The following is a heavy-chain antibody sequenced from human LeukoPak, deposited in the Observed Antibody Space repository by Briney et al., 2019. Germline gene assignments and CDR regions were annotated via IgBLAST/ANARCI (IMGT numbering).Heavy chain of an antibody. CDR2: ITWDGQNI. D-gene: IGHD3-10*01. J-gene: IGHJ5*02. Sequence: GGPLRLSCAASGFTFEDFTMHWVRQAPGKALEWVSLITWDGQNIEYQDSVKGRFTISRDNAKNSLYLQMNSLRAEDTAVYYCARVTMVRGAIWFDPWGQGTLVTVSS. V-gene: IGHV3-43*01. CDR3: ARVTMVRGAIWFDP. CDR1: GFTFEDFT.